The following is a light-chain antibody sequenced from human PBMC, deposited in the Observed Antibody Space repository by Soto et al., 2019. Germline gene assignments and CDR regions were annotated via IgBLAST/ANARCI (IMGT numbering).Light chain of an antibody. CDR3: QKYNSAPWT. CDR2: AAS. V-gene: IGKV1-27*01. CDR1: QGISNY. Sequence: DIQMTQSPSSLSASVGDRVTITCRSSQGISNYLAWYQQKPGKVPKLLIYAASTLQSGVPSRFSGRGSGTDFTLTISSLQPEEVATYYCQKYNSAPWTFGQGTKVEIK. J-gene: IGKJ1*01.